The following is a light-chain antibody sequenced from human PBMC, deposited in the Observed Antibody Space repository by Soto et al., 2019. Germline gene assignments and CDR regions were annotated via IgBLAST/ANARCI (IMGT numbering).Light chain of an antibody. V-gene: IGKV2-28*01. J-gene: IGKJ5*01. CDR2: LGS. Sequence: DIVMTQSPLSLPVTPGEPASISCRSSQSLLHLNGNNYLGWYLQKPGQSPQLLIYLGSNRASGVPDRFSGSGSGTDFTLIISRVEAEDVGIYYCMQALQNPVTFGQGTRLEIK. CDR3: MQALQNPVT. CDR1: QSLLHLNGNNY.